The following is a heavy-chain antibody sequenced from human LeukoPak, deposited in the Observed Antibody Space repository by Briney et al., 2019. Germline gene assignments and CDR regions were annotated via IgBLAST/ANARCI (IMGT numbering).Heavy chain of an antibody. CDR2: YYHTGSS. CDR3: ASVTRSMSRFFDL. V-gene: IGHV4-38-2*01. D-gene: IGHD4-17*01. CDR1: GYSISNHYY. J-gene: IGHJ2*01. Sequence: SETLSLTCAVSGYSISNHYYWGWIRQPPGKRLEWIGSYYHTGSSYYNPSLQSRVAISIDTSKNQFSLELASVTAADTAVYYCASVTRSMSRFFDLWGRGTLVIVSS.